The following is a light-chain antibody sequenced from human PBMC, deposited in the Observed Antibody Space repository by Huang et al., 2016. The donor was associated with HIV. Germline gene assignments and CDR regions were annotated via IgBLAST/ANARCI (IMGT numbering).Light chain of an antibody. CDR2: HVS. J-gene: IGKJ2*01. V-gene: IGKV3-15*01. CDR3: QQYNSWPPYT. CDR1: QSVSTN. Sequence: EIVMTQSPATLSVSPGERATLSCRASQSVSTNLAWYQQKPGQAPRLLIYHVSTWATGIPARFSGSGSGSGTEFTLTISSLQSEDFAVYYCQQYNSWPPYTFGQGTKLEIK.